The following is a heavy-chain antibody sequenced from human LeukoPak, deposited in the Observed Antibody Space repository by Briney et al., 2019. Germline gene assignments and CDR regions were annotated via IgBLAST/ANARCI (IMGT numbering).Heavy chain of an antibody. J-gene: IGHJ4*02. Sequence: GGSLRLSCAASGFTFSTYWITWVRQAPGKGLEWVSYISSSGSTIYYADSVKGRFTISRDNAKNSLYLQMNSLRVEDTAVYYCARDLSWAGYWGQGTLVTVSS. D-gene: IGHD3-10*01. V-gene: IGHV3-48*04. CDR1: GFTFSTYW. CDR2: ISSSGSTI. CDR3: ARDLSWAGY.